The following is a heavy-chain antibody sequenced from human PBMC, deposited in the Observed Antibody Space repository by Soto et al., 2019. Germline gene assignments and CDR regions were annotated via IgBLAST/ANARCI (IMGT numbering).Heavy chain of an antibody. D-gene: IGHD6-19*01. V-gene: IGHV5-51*01. CDR1: GYSFTSYW. CDR2: IYPGDSDT. Sequence: GESLKISCRGSGYSFTSYWIGWIRQMPGKDLEWMGIIYPGDSDTRYSPTFQGQVTISADKSISTAYLQWSSLKASDTAMYYCARLPAVAGYAEYFQHWGQGTLVTVSS. J-gene: IGHJ1*01. CDR3: ARLPAVAGYAEYFQH.